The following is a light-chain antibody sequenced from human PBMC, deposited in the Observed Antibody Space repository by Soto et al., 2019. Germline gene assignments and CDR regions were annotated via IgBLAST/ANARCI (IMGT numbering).Light chain of an antibody. J-gene: IGKJ1*01. CDR3: QQYNSVPWT. CDR1: PSINSW. Sequence: DIQMTQSPSTLSASVGDRVTVTCRASPSINSWLAWYQQKPGKAPQLLLFKASVLESGVPSRFSGSGSGTEFTLTISSLQPGDFATYYCQQYNSVPWTFGQGTKVEI. CDR2: KAS. V-gene: IGKV1-5*03.